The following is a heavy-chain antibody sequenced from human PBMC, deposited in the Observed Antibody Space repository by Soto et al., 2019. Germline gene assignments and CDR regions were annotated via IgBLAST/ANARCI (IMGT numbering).Heavy chain of an antibody. V-gene: IGHV4-30-4*01. D-gene: IGHD5-18*01. J-gene: IGHJ6*02. CDR3: ARVSGHNTGYYSVYFMDV. CDR2: IYYTGSN. Sequence: SETLSLTCNVSGGSISSGDYYWTWIRQSPGKGLEWIGYIYYTGSNFYSPSLKSRVTISLDTSENHFSLEMNSVTDADTAVYFCARVSGHNTGYYSVYFMDVWGQGTTVT. CDR1: GGSISSGDYY.